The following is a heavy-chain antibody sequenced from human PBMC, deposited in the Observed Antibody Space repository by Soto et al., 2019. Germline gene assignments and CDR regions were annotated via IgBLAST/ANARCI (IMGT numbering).Heavy chain of an antibody. CDR1: GGSISSGGYY. V-gene: IGHV4-31*03. CDR3: AIVPDY. J-gene: IGHJ4*02. CDR2: IYYSGST. Sequence: QVQLQESGPGLVKPSQTLSLTCTVSGGSISSGGYYWSWIRQHPGKGLGWIGYIYYSGSTYYTPAPXGXXTISVATSKNQFALRLSSLTAAATAGYYWAIVPDYWGQGTLVTVSS.